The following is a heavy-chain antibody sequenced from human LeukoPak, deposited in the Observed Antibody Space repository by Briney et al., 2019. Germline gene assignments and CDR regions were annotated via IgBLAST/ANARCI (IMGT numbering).Heavy chain of an antibody. CDR2: IYYSGST. D-gene: IGHD6-19*01. Sequence: SETLFLSCTVSGGSISSYYWSWIRKPPGKGLEWIGYIYYSGSTNYNPSLKSRVTISVDTSKNQFSLKLTSVTAADTAVYYCARGPLYSSAWYDYWGQGTLVTVSS. J-gene: IGHJ4*02. CDR3: ARGPLYSSAWYDY. V-gene: IGHV4-59*01. CDR1: GGSISSYY.